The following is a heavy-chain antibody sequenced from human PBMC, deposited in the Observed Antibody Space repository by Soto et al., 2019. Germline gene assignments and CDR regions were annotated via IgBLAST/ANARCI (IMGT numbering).Heavy chain of an antibody. CDR2: ISGSGGST. V-gene: IGHV3-23*01. D-gene: IGHD3-10*01. J-gene: IGHJ4*02. CDR3: AKVGNYGSGSYYNEPFDY. Sequence: GGSLRLSCAASGFTFSSYAMSWVRQAPGKGLEWVSAISGSGGSTYYAGSVKGRFTISRDNSKNTLYLQMNSLRAEDTAVYYCAKVGNYGSGSYYNEPFDYWGQGTLVTVSS. CDR1: GFTFSSYA.